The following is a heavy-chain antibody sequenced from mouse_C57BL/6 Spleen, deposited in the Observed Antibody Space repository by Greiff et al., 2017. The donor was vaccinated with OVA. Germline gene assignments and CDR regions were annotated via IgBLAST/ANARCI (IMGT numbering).Heavy chain of an antibody. J-gene: IGHJ2*01. D-gene: IGHD1-1*01. CDR2: INYDGSST. CDR1: GFTFSDYY. Sequence: EVMLVESEGGLVQPGSSMKLSCTASGFTFSDYYMAWVRQVPEKGLEWVANINYDGSSTYYLDSLKSRFIISRDNAKNILYLQMSSLKSEDTATYYCAREGDYYGSSHYCDYWGQGTTLTVSS. CDR3: AREGDYYGSSHYCDY. V-gene: IGHV5-16*01.